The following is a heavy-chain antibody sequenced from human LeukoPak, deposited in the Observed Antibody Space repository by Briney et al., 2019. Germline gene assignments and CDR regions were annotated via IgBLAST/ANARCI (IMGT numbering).Heavy chain of an antibody. CDR1: GYSFTSYW. V-gene: IGHV5-51*01. CDR2: IYPGDSDT. D-gene: IGHD6-13*01. J-gene: IGHJ4*02. Sequence: SGASLKISCKASGYSFTSYWIGWVRQIPGKGLEWLGIIYPGDSDTRYSPSFQGHVTISADKSISTAYLQWSSLKASDTAMYYCATWTYSSSWYVDYWGQETLVTVSS. CDR3: ATWTYSSSWYVDY.